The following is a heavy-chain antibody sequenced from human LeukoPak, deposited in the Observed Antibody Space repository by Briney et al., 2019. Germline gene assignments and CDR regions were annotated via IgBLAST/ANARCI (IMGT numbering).Heavy chain of an antibody. Sequence: GGSLRLSCAASGFTVSSNYMSWVRQAPGKGLEWVSLIYSGGSTYYADSVKGRFTISRDNSKNTLYLQMNSLRAEDTAVYYCARVSYRPGYYYMDVWGKGTTVTVSS. CDR3: ARVSYRPGYYYMDV. CDR1: GFTVSSNY. V-gene: IGHV3-66*02. CDR2: IYSGGST. J-gene: IGHJ6*03. D-gene: IGHD3-16*02.